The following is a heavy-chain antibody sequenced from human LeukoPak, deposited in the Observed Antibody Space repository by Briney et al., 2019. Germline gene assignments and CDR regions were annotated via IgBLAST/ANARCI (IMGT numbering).Heavy chain of an antibody. V-gene: IGHV3-43*02. D-gene: IGHD4-17*01. CDR3: AKDKFYAGPFGDYVFDY. Sequence: GGSLRLSCAASGITFDDYAMHWVRQAPGKGLEWVSLISGDGGSTYYADSVKGRFTISRDNSKNSLYLQMNSLRSEDTALYYCAKDKFYAGPFGDYVFDYWGQGTLVTVSS. CDR1: GITFDDYA. J-gene: IGHJ4*02. CDR2: ISGDGGST.